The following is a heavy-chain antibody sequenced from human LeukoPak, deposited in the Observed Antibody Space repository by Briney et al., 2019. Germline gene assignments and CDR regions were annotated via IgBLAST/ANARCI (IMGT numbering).Heavy chain of an antibody. V-gene: IGHV4-39*07. Sequence: SETLSLACTVSGASISSSSDYWAGIRQPPGKGLEWIGSIYYSGSTYYNPSLKSRVTISVDTSKNQFSLKLSSVTAADTAVYYCARSPRPFDYWGQGTLVTVSS. CDR3: ARSPRPFDY. J-gene: IGHJ4*02. CDR2: IYYSGST. CDR1: GASISSSSDY.